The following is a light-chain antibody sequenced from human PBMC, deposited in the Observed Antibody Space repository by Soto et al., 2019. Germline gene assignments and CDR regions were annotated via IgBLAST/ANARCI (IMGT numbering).Light chain of an antibody. Sequence: EMVMTQSPATLSVSPGERATLSCRASQSVSNNLAWYQQKPGQAPRLLIYGASTRATGIPARFSGSGSGTEFTLSISSLQSEAFAVYYCQQYNTWPPLTFGGGTKVEIK. CDR2: GAS. CDR1: QSVSNN. J-gene: IGKJ4*01. V-gene: IGKV3-15*01. CDR3: QQYNTWPPLT.